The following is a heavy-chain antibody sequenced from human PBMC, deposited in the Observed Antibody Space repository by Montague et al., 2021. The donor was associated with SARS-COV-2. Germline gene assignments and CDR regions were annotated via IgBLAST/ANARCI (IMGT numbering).Heavy chain of an antibody. CDR1: GGSISSSSYY. D-gene: IGHD3-10*01. CDR2: IFYSGST. V-gene: IGHV4-39*01. CDR3: ASMVRAQVYYFDY. J-gene: IGHJ4*02. Sequence: SETRSLTCTVSGGSISSSSYYWGWIRQPPGKGLEWIGSIFYSGSTDYNPSLKSRVTISVGTSKNQFSLKLSSVTAADTAVYYCASMVRAQVYYFDYWGQGTLVTVSS.